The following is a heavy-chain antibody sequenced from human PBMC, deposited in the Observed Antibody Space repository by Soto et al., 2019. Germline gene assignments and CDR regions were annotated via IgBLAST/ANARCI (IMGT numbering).Heavy chain of an antibody. CDR1: WGSLSSVGYS. V-gene: IGHV4-30-2*01. CDR3: ARVPDY. Sequence: PSGTLFLTFAVFWGSLSSVGYSWGWIRQPPGKGLEWIGYMYHSGSTYYNPSLKSRVTISIDRSKNQFSLKLSSVTAADTAVYYCARVPDYWGQGTLVTVSS. J-gene: IGHJ4*02. CDR2: MYHSGST.